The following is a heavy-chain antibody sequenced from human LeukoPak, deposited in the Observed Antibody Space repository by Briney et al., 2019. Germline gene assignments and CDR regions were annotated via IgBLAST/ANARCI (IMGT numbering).Heavy chain of an antibody. J-gene: IGHJ6*02. Sequence: PGGSLRLSCAASGFTFSSFTMNWVRQAPGKGLEWVSVIYSGGSTYYADSVKGRFTISRDNSKNTLYLQMNSLRAEDTAVYYCASSGPLYYYGMDVWGQGTTVTVSS. D-gene: IGHD1-26*01. CDR3: ASSGPLYYYGMDV. CDR1: GFTFSSFT. CDR2: IYSGGST. V-gene: IGHV3-66*01.